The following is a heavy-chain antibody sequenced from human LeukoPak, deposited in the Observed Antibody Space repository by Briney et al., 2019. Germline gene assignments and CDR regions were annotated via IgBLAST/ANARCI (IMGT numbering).Heavy chain of an antibody. CDR3: VKDLPSGGGVDY. CDR1: GFTISSYG. CDR2: ISRNGGRT. D-gene: IGHD3-10*01. J-gene: IGHJ4*02. V-gene: IGHV3-64D*06. Sequence: GGSLRLSCAASGFTISSYGMSWVRQAPGKGLEYVSAISRNGGRTYYADSVKGRFTISRDNSKNTLYPQMSSLRAEDTAVYYCVKDLPSGGGVDYWGQGTLVTVSS.